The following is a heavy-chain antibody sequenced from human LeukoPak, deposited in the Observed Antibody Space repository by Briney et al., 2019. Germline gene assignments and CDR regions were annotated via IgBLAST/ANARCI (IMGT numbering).Heavy chain of an antibody. Sequence: ASVNVSCKASEYTFTSYGISWLRQAPGQGREWMGWISAYNGNTNYPHKLQARVTMTTDTSTTTTNNELSNRRSGEPSIQHCVTERGVLVRFHYWGERTLVSVCS. CDR2: ISAYNGNT. V-gene: IGHV1-18*01. J-gene: IGHJ4*02. CDR1: EYTFTSYG. CDR3: VTERGVLVRFHY. D-gene: IGHD3-10*01.